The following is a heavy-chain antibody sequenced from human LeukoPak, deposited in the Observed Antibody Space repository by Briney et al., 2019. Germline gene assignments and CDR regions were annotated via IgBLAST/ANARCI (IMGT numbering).Heavy chain of an antibody. V-gene: IGHV4-34*01. CDR1: GGSFSGYY. CDR2: INHSGST. CDR3: ARGPPIAAAGTAFDY. D-gene: IGHD6-13*01. J-gene: IGHJ4*02. Sequence: SETLSLTCAVYGGSFSGYYWSWIRQPPGKGLEWIGEINHSGSTNYNPSLKSRVTISVDTSKNQFFLKLSSVTAADTAVYYCARGPPIAAAGTAFDYWGQGTLVTVSS.